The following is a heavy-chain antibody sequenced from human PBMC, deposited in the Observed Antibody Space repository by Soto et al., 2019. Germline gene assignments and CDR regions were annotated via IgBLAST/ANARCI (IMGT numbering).Heavy chain of an antibody. V-gene: IGHV3-23*01. D-gene: IGHD2-2*01. CDR2: ISGSGGST. CDR3: AKWSCSSTSCYAGAFDI. CDR1: GFTFSSYA. J-gene: IGHJ3*02. Sequence: GGSLRLSCAASGFTFSSYAMSWVRQAPGKGLEWVSAISGSGGSTYYADSVKGRFTISRDNSKNTLYLQMNSLRAEDTAVYYCAKWSCSSTSCYAGAFDIWGQGTMVTVSS.